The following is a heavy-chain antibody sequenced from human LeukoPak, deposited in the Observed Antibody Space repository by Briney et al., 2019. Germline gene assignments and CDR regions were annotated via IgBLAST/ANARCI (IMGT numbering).Heavy chain of an antibody. D-gene: IGHD2-2*01. J-gene: IGHJ4*02. CDR1: GFTFSSLA. CDR3: ARAYCSSTSCYAPGY. CDR2: ISYNGTKK. V-gene: IGHV3-30*04. Sequence: GGSLRLSCAASGFTFSSLAMHWVRQAPAKGLEWEAVISYNGTKKYYADSVKGRFTISRDNSNNTLYLQMNSLRAEDTAVYYCARAYCSSTSCYAPGYWGQGTLVTVSS.